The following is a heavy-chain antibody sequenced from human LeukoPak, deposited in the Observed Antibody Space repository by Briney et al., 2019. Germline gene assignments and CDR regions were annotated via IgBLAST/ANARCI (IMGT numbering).Heavy chain of an antibody. CDR2: ISSSSTI. J-gene: IGHJ5*02. CDR3: ARDGSRIAAAGRWFDP. D-gene: IGHD6-13*01. V-gene: IGHV3-69-1*02. CDR1: GFTFSDYY. Sequence: GGSLRLSCAASGFTFSDYYMNWVRQAPGKGLEWVSSISSSSTIYYADSVKGRFTISRDNAKNSLYLQMNSLRAEDTAVYYCARDGSRIAAAGRWFDPWGQGTLVTVSS.